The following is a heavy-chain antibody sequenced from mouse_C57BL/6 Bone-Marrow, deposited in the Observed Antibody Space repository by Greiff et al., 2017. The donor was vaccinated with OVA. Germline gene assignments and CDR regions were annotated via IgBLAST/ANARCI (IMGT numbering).Heavy chain of an antibody. D-gene: IGHD2-10*01. Sequence: EVQVVESGGGLVQPGGSLSLSCAASGFTFTDYYMSWVRQPPGKALEWLGFIRNKANGYTTEYSASVKGRFTISRDNSQSILYLQMNALRAEDSATYYCARYPPTQYYFDYWGQGTTLTVSS. CDR3: ARYPPTQYYFDY. V-gene: IGHV7-3*01. J-gene: IGHJ2*01. CDR1: GFTFTDYY. CDR2: IRNKANGYTT.